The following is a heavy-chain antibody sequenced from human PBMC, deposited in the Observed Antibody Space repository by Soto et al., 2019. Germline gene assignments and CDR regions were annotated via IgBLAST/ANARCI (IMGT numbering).Heavy chain of an antibody. V-gene: IGHV3-33*01. Sequence: TGGSLRLSCAASGFTFSTYGFNWVRQAPGKGLEWVAVIWYDGNTKYYADSVKGRFTISRDNSKNTLYLQMNSLTAEDTAVYYCARPLVAPVAGPYYYGMDVWGQGTTVTVSS. J-gene: IGHJ6*02. CDR2: IWYDGNTK. CDR3: ARPLVAPVAGPYYYGMDV. CDR1: GFTFSTYG. D-gene: IGHD6-19*01.